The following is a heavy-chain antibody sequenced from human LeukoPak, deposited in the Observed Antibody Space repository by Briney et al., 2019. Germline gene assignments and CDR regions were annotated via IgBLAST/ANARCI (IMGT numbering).Heavy chain of an antibody. J-gene: IGHJ5*02. D-gene: IGHD3-16*01. CDR2: ISSDGSST. CDR3: AAAGRGSLDH. V-gene: IGHV3-74*01. CDR1: GFTLNSFW. Sequence: GGSLRASCAASGFTLNSFWMHWVRQARGKGLEWVSRISSDGSSTNYADSVKGRFAISRDAAKNTLFLQINSLRAEDTAVYFCAAAGRGSLDHWGQGTLVTVSS.